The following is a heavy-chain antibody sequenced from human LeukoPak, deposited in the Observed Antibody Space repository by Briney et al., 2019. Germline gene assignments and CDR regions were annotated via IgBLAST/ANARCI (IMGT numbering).Heavy chain of an antibody. CDR1: GDSITSGSYY. Sequence: SQTLSLTCTVSGDSITSGSYYWAWIRQHPGKGLEWIGYIYYTGGTHYNPSLKSRLTISVDTSENHFSLKLSSVTAADTAIYFCARAPGAIDIWGKGTMVPASS. V-gene: IGHV4-31*03. CDR2: IYYTGGT. CDR3: ARAPGAIDI. J-gene: IGHJ3*02.